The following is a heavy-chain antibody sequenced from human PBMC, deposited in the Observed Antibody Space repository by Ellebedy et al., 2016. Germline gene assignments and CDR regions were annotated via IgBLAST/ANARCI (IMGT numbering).Heavy chain of an antibody. J-gene: IGHJ6*02. CDR3: ARDLIPMIIGLTGPHYGMDV. Sequence: GESLKISCAASGFTFSSYGMHWVRQAPGKGLEWVAVIWYDGSNKYYADSVTGRFTISRDNSKNTLYLQMNSLRAEDTAVYYCARDLIPMIIGLTGPHYGMDVWGQGTTVTASS. CDR2: IWYDGSNK. V-gene: IGHV3-33*01. CDR1: GFTFSSYG. D-gene: IGHD3-22*01.